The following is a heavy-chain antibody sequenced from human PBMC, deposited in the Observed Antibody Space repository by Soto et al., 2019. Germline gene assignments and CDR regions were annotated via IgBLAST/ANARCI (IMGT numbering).Heavy chain of an antibody. CDR3: ARDLYSSSARYFDY. V-gene: IGHV3-21*01. D-gene: IGHD6-6*01. J-gene: IGHJ4*02. CDR1: GFTFSSYS. Sequence: EVQLVESGGGLVKPGVSLRLSCAASGFTFSSYSMNWVRQAPGKGLEWVSSISSSSSYIYYAASVKGLLTISRDNAKNSLYLQMNSLRAEDTAVYYCARDLYSSSARYFDYWGQGTLVTVSS. CDR2: ISSSSSYI.